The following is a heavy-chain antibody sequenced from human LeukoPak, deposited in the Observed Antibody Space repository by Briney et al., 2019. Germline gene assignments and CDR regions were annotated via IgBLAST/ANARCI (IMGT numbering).Heavy chain of an antibody. CDR2: INPSGGST. J-gene: IGHJ4*02. Sequence: ASVKVSXKASGYTFTSYYMHWVRQAPGQGLEWMGIINPSGGSTSYAQKFQGRVTMTRDTSTSTVYMELSSLRSEDTAVYYCARGGVIAVAGGYFDYWGQGTLVTVSS. CDR3: ARGGVIAVAGGYFDY. CDR1: GYTFTSYY. D-gene: IGHD6-19*01. V-gene: IGHV1-46*03.